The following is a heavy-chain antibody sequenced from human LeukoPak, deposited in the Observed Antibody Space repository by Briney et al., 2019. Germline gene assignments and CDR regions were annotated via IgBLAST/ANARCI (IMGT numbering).Heavy chain of an antibody. D-gene: IGHD5-18*01. V-gene: IGHV4-59*01. Sequence: PSETLSLTCSVSGDSIISYYWNWLRQSPGKGLEWIGNIHHFGRIEYNSSLRSRVTMFLDSSKNQFSLKLTSVTPTDTAVYYCARGLWTQPGLVPFNYWGQGILVTVSS. CDR2: IHHFGRI. J-gene: IGHJ4*02. CDR3: ARGLWTQPGLVPFNY. CDR1: GDSIISYY.